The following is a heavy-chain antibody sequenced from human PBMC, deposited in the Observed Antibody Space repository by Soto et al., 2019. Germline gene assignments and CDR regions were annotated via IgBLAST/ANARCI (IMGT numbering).Heavy chain of an antibody. CDR1: GGSISSGDYY. Sequence: TLSLTCTVSGGSISSGDYYWSWIRQPPGKGLEWIGYIYYSGSTYYNPSLKSRVTISVDTSKNQFSLKLSSVTAADTAVYYCARVRERGLLWFGEFQPYYYGMDVWGQGTTVTVS. CDR3: ARVRERGLLWFGEFQPYYYGMDV. CDR2: IYYSGST. V-gene: IGHV4-30-4*01. D-gene: IGHD3-10*01. J-gene: IGHJ6*02.